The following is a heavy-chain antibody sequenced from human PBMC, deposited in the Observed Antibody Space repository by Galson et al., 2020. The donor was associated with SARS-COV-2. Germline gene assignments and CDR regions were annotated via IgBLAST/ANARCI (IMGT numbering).Heavy chain of an antibody. CDR2: IKSKTDGEPT. D-gene: IGHD3-10*01. J-gene: IGHJ4*02. V-gene: IGHV3-15*01. Sequence: GGSLRLSCAASGFTFSNAWMSWVRQAPGKGLEWVGRIKSKTDGEPTDYAAPVKGRFTISRDDSKNTLYLQMNSLKTEDTAVYYCTTGRVRGVIVSGVHFDYWGQGTLVTVSS. CDR1: GFTFSNAW. CDR3: TTGRVRGVIVSGVHFDY.